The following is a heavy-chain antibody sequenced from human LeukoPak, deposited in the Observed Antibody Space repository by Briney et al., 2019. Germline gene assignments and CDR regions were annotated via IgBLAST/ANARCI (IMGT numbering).Heavy chain of an antibody. J-gene: IGHJ3*02. Sequence: PSETLSLTCTVSGGSISSYYWSWIRQPPGKGLEWIGYIYYSGSTNYNPSLKCRVTISVDTSKNQFSLKLSSVTAADTAVYYCARDLRGLAFDIWGQGTMVTVSS. V-gene: IGHV4-59*01. CDR3: ARDLRGLAFDI. CDR2: IYYSGST. D-gene: IGHD3-22*01. CDR1: GGSISSYY.